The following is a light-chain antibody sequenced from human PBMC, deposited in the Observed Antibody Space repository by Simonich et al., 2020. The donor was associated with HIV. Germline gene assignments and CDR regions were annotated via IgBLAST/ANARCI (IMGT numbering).Light chain of an antibody. CDR3: QQYYSTPQT. Sequence: DIVMTQSPDSLAVSLGERATINCKSSQSVLYSSNNKNHLAWYQQKPRQPPKLLIYWASTRESGVPDRFSASGSGTDFTLTISSLQAEDVAIYYCQQYYSTPQTFGQGTKVEIK. CDR1: QSVLYSSNNKNH. V-gene: IGKV4-1*01. CDR2: WAS. J-gene: IGKJ1*01.